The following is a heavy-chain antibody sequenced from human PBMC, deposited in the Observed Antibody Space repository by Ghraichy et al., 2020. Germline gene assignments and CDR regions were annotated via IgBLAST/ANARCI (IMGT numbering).Heavy chain of an antibody. CDR3: ARDGYCGGGTCYSIADY. CDR2: ISSDSTYI. D-gene: IGHD2-15*01. J-gene: IGHJ4*02. Sequence: GGSLRLSCAASGFTFSRYSMNWVRQAPGKGLEWVSSISSDSTYIYYADSMRGRFTISRDNAKNSLYLQMNSLRAEDTAVYYCARDGYCGGGTCYSIADYWGQGTLLTVSS. V-gene: IGHV3-21*01. CDR1: GFTFSRYS.